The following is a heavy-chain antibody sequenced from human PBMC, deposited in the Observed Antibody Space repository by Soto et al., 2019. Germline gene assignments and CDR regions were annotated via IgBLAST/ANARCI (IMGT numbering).Heavy chain of an antibody. CDR1: GFTFSSYA. CDR3: ASELTG. D-gene: IGHD2-8*02. J-gene: IGHJ4*02. Sequence: QVQLVESGGGVVQPGRSLRLSCAASGFTFSSYAMHWVRQAPGKGLEWVAVISYDGSNKYYADSVKGRFTISRDNSKNTLYLKMNSLRAEDTAVYYCASELTGWGQGTLVTVSS. V-gene: IGHV3-30-3*01. CDR2: ISYDGSNK.